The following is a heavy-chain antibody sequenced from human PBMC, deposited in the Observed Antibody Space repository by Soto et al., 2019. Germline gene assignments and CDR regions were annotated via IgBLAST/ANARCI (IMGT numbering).Heavy chain of an antibody. CDR1: GFTFSSYA. D-gene: IGHD3-3*01. CDR2: ISGSGGST. V-gene: IGHV3-23*01. Sequence: PGGSLRLSCAASGFTFSSYAMSWVRQAPGKGLEWVSAISGSGGSTYYADSVKGRFTISRDNSKNTLYLQMNSLRAEDTAVYYCAKVIKYYVFWSGYYAPPRYYYYTGRDVGAKGTTVPAS. J-gene: IGHJ6*04. CDR3: AKVIKYYVFWSGYYAPPRYYYYTGRDV.